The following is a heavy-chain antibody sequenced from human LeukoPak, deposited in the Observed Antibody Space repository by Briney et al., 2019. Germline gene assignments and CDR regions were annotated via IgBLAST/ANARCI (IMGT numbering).Heavy chain of an antibody. CDR1: GFTFSTYW. CDR2: IKQDGSEK. J-gene: IGHJ4*02. Sequence: GGSLGLSCAASGFTFSTYWMNWVRQAPGKGLEWVASIKQDGSEKYYVDSVKGRFTISRDNAKNSLYLQMNSLRAEDTAVYYCAKDVTLVRGGLFDYWGQGTLVTVSS. V-gene: IGHV3-7*01. CDR3: AKDVTLVRGGLFDY. D-gene: IGHD3-10*01.